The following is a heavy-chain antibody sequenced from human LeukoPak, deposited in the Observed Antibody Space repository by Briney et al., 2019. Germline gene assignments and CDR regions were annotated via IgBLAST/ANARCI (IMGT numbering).Heavy chain of an antibody. CDR3: ARDYRAGENYDFWSGPPRD. Sequence: SVKVSCKASGGTFSSYAISWVRLAPGQGLEWMGGIIPIFGTANYAQKFQGTVTITADESTSTAYMELSSLRSEDTAVYYCARDYRAGENYDFWSGPPRDWGQGTLVTVSS. J-gene: IGHJ4*02. V-gene: IGHV1-69*01. D-gene: IGHD3-3*01. CDR2: IIPIFGTA. CDR1: GGTFSSYA.